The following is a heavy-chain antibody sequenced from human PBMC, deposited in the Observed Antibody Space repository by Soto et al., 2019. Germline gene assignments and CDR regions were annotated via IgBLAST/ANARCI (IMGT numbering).Heavy chain of an antibody. CDR2: ISASGGST. CDR3: QAEDGIRDYLSVSEFLRNRSSDL. D-gene: IGHD1-1*01. V-gene: IGHV3-23*01. Sequence: KGLEWVSAISASGGSTYYADSVKGRFTISRDNSKNTLYLQMNSLRVEDTAVFFFQAEDGIRDYLSVSEFLRNRSSDL. J-gene: IGHJ2*01.